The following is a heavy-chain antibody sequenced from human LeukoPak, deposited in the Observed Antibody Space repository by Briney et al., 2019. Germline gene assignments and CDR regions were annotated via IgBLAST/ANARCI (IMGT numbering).Heavy chain of an antibody. V-gene: IGHV1-2*02. J-gene: IGHJ4*02. D-gene: IGHD3-22*01. CDR2: INPNSGGT. Sequence: ASVKVSCKASGYTFTGYYMHWVRQAPGQGLEWMGWINPNSGGTNYAQKFQGRVTMTRDTSISTAYMELSRLRSDDTAVYYCARTAFYYDSSTFRFDYWGQGTLLTVSS. CDR1: GYTFTGYY. CDR3: ARTAFYYDSSTFRFDY.